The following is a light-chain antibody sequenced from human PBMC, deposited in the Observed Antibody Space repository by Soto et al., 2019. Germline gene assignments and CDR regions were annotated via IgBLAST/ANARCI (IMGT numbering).Light chain of an antibody. J-gene: IGKJ5*01. CDR2: AAS. CDR3: QQSYSTPLVT. V-gene: IGKV1-39*01. Sequence: DIQMTQSPSSLSASVGDRVTITCRASQSISNYLNWYQQKPGKVPKLLIYAASSLQSGVPSRFCGSGYGTDFTLTISSLQPEDFASYYCQQSYSTPLVTFGQGTRLEIK. CDR1: QSISNY.